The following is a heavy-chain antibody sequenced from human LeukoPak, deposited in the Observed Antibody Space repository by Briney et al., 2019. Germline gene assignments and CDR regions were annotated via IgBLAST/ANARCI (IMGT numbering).Heavy chain of an antibody. J-gene: IGHJ6*02. CDR1: GFTFSSYW. Sequence: GGSLRLSCAASGFTFSSYWMNWARQAPGKGLEWVASINHNGNVNYYVDSAKGRFIISRDNAKNSLYLQMSNLRAEDTAVYFCARGGGLDVWGQGATVTVSS. CDR2: INHNGNVN. V-gene: IGHV3-7*03. D-gene: IGHD3-16*01. CDR3: ARGGGLDV.